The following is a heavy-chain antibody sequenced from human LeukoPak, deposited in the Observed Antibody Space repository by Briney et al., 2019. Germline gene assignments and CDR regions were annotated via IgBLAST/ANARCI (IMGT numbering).Heavy chain of an antibody. CDR3: ATGARGPSFTSADGFDI. Sequence: SETLSLTCAVYGGSFSGYYWTWIRQPPGKGLEWIGEINHSGSTNYNPSLKSRVTISVDTSKNQVSLKLNSVTAADTAVYFCATGARGPSFTSADGFDIWGQGTMVTVSS. V-gene: IGHV4-34*01. J-gene: IGHJ3*02. D-gene: IGHD2/OR15-2a*01. CDR1: GGSFSGYY. CDR2: INHSGST.